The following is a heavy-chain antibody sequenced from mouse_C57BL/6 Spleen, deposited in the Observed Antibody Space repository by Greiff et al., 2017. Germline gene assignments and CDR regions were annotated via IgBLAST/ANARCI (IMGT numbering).Heavy chain of an antibody. CDR3: AKKGLWPFAY. D-gene: IGHD1-1*02. CDR2: INPGSGGT. CDR1: GYAFTNYL. J-gene: IGHJ3*01. Sequence: QVQLQQSGAELARPGTSVKVSCKASGYAFTNYLIEWVKQRPGQGLEWIGVINPGSGGTNYNEKFKGKATLTADKSSSTAYMQLSSLTSEDSAVYFCAKKGLWPFAYWGQGTLVTVSA. V-gene: IGHV1-54*01.